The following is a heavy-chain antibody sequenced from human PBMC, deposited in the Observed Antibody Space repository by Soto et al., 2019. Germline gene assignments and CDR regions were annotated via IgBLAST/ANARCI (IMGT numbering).Heavy chain of an antibody. J-gene: IGHJ6*02. D-gene: IGHD1-26*01. CDR2: IIPCFGTS. V-gene: IGHV1-69*01. CDR1: GGTFSSYP. CDR3: ARVGHITNYGMAV. Sequence: QVQVVQSGAEVKKPGSSVKVSCEASGGTFSSYPINWVRQAPGQGLEWMGGIIPCFGTSNYAQKFQGRVTITADDSTSTAYMELRSLRSEDTGVYYCARVGHITNYGMAVWGQGTTVTVSS.